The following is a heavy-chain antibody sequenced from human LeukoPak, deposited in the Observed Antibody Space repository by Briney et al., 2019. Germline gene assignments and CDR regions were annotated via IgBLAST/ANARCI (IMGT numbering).Heavy chain of an antibody. D-gene: IGHD3-3*02. J-gene: IGHJ3*02. CDR1: GYTSTSPD. V-gene: IGHV1-8*01. CDR3: ARYTQHYGFDI. CDR2: MNPRDNT. Sequence: ASVKVSCKASGYTSTSPDINWVRQGTGRGLEWLGWMNPRDNTGYAQKFQGRVTLTRDKSINTAYMELSSLRSEDTAVYYCARYTQHYGFDIWGQGTMVTVSA.